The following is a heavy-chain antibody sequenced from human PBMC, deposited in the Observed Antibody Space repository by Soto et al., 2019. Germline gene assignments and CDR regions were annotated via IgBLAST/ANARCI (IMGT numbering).Heavy chain of an antibody. CDR1: GYTFTSYY. Sequence: ASVKVSCKASGYTFTSYYMHWVRQAPGQGLEWMGIINPSGGSTSYAQKFQGRVTMTRDTSTSTVYMGLSSLRSEDTAVYYCAREVPSNYDFWTRYYYYYYGMDVWGQGTTVTVSS. CDR3: AREVPSNYDFWTRYYYYYYGMDV. J-gene: IGHJ6*02. V-gene: IGHV1-46*01. D-gene: IGHD3-3*01. CDR2: INPSGGST.